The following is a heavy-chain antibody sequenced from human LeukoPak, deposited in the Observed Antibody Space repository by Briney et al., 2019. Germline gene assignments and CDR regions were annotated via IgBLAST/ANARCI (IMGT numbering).Heavy chain of an antibody. D-gene: IGHD2-21*02. CDR2: IYPGDSDT. CDR3: AREKAVTATGGFDY. V-gene: IGHV5-51*01. Sequence: GESLKISCKGSGYSFTNYWIGWVRQMPGKGLEWMGIIYPGDSDTRYRPSFQGQVTISADKSISTAYLQWSTLKASDTAMYYCAREKAVTATGGFDYWGQGTLVTVSS. J-gene: IGHJ4*02. CDR1: GYSFTNYW.